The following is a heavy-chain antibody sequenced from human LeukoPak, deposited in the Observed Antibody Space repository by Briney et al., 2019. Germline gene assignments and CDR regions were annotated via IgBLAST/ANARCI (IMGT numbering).Heavy chain of an antibody. Sequence: SVKVSCKASGGTFISYAISWVRQAPGQGLEWMGGIIPIFGTANYAQKFQGRVTITADESTSTAYMELSSLRSEDTAVYYCARGGAARPGSYYYYGMDVWGQGTTVTVSS. J-gene: IGHJ6*02. CDR3: ARGGAARPGSYYYYGMDV. V-gene: IGHV1-69*13. CDR2: IIPIFGTA. D-gene: IGHD6-6*01. CDR1: GGTFISYA.